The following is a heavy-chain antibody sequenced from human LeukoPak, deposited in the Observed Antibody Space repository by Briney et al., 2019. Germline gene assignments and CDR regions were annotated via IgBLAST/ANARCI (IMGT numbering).Heavy chain of an antibody. Sequence: ASVKVSCKASGYTFSDYYMHWVRQAPGQGLEWLGWINPKSGATDYAQQFQGRVTMTRDTSSNTDYMEIRSLRSDDTAVYYCARGADAETSPLDYWGQGTLVTVS. CDR1: GYTFSDYY. J-gene: IGHJ4*02. CDR3: ARGADAETSPLDY. CDR2: INPKSGAT. D-gene: IGHD2-2*01. V-gene: IGHV1-2*02.